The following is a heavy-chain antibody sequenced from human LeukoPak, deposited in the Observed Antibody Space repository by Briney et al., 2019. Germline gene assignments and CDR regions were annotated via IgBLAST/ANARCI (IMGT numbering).Heavy chain of an antibody. Sequence: PGGSLRLSCAASGFTFSTYEMNWVRQAPGKGLEWVSYISGSGNTIYYADSVKGRFTISRDNAKNSLYLQMNSLRAEDTAVYYCAPRGYSYGHFDYWGQGTLVTVSS. CDR2: ISGSGNTI. CDR3: APRGYSYGHFDY. V-gene: IGHV3-48*03. J-gene: IGHJ4*02. CDR1: GFTFSTYE. D-gene: IGHD5-18*01.